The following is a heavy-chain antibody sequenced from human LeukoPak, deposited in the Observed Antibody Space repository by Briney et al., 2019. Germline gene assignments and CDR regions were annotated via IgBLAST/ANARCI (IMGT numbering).Heavy chain of an antibody. Sequence: PETLSLTCAVYGGSFSGYYWSWIRQPPGKGLEWIGEINHSGSTNYNPSLKSRVTISVDTSKNQFSLKLSSVTAADTAVYYCACREIAAAGTGPFDYWGQGTLVTVSS. D-gene: IGHD6-13*01. J-gene: IGHJ4*02. CDR3: ACREIAAAGTGPFDY. CDR2: INHSGST. V-gene: IGHV4-34*01. CDR1: GGSFSGYY.